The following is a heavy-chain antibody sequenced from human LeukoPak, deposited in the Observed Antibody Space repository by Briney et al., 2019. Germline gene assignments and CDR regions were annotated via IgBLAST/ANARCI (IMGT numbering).Heavy chain of an antibody. CDR1: GYTFTGYY. V-gene: IGHV1-2*02. J-gene: IGHJ3*02. CDR2: INPNSGGT. CDR3: ARTNYDFWSGYTDAFDI. D-gene: IGHD3-3*01. Sequence: GASVKVSCKASGYTFTGYYMHWVRQAPGHGLEWMGWINPNSGGTNYAQKFQGRVTMTRDTSISTAYMELSRLRSEDTAVYYCARTNYDFWSGYTDAFDIWGQGTMVTVSS.